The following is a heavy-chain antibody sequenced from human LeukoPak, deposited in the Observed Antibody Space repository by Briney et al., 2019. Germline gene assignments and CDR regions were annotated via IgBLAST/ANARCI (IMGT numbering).Heavy chain of an antibody. J-gene: IGHJ4*02. V-gene: IGHV4-34*01. Sequence: SETLSLTCAVYGGSFSGYYWSWIRQPPGKGLEWIGEINHSGSTNYNPSLKSRVTISVDTSKNQFSLKLSSVTAADTAVYYCARYRSCDSGFYYWGQGTLVTVSS. CDR1: GGSFSGYY. D-gene: IGHD6-6*01. CDR2: INHSGST. CDR3: ARYRSCDSGFYY.